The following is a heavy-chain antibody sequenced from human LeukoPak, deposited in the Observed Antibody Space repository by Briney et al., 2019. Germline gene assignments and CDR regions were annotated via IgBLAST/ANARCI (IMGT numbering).Heavy chain of an antibody. CDR3: VRGTDCSATTCYPLSAFDY. CDR1: GFIFSDFG. V-gene: IGHV3-21*04. J-gene: IGHJ4*02. CDR2: ISSRGTST. Sequence: GESLRLSCVASGFIFSDFGMNWVRQVPGKGLEWVAFISSRGTSTFYADPVKGRFTISRDTAKKSLDLQMTSLRADDTAAYYCVRGTDCSATTCYPLSAFDYWGQGTLVTVSS. D-gene: IGHD2-8*02.